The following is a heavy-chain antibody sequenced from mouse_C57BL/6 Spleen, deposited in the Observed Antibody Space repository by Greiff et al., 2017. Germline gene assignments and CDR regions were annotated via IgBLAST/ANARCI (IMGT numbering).Heavy chain of an antibody. D-gene: IGHD2-5*01. J-gene: IGHJ4*01. Sequence: EVMLVESGGGLVKPGGSLKLSCAASGFTFSSYAMSWVRQTPEKRLEWVATISDGGSYTYYPDNVKGRFTISRDNAKNNLYLQMSHLKSEDTAMYDCARAYYSNFYAMDYWGQGTSVTVSS. CDR2: ISDGGSYT. CDR1: GFTFSSYA. V-gene: IGHV5-4*03. CDR3: ARAYYSNFYAMDY.